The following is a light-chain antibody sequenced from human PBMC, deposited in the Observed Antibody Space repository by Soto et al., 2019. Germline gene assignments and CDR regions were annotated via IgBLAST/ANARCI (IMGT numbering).Light chain of an antibody. J-gene: IGKJ1*01. CDR2: AAS. CDR1: QDISDY. CDR3: QNYNSAPCT. Sequence: DIQLTQSPSFLSASVGDRVTITCRASQDISDYLAWYQQRPGKAPKLLIYAASTLQSGVPSRLSGSGSGTEFTLTISSLQPEDFATYSCQNYNSAPCTFGQGTKVEIK. V-gene: IGKV1-9*01.